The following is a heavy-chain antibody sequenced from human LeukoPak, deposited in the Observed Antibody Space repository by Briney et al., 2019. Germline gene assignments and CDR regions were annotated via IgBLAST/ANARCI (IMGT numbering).Heavy chain of an antibody. V-gene: IGHV3-74*01. CDR3: ARVSSLWSFDY. D-gene: IGHD3-10*01. Sequence: PGGSLRLSCAASGFTFSTHWMHWVRQTPGKGLVWVSRISPDGSRTAYADSVKGRFTISRDNARDTLYLQLNSLGAEDTAVYYCARVSSLWSFDYWGQRTLVTVSS. CDR2: ISPDGSRT. J-gene: IGHJ4*02. CDR1: GFTFSTHW.